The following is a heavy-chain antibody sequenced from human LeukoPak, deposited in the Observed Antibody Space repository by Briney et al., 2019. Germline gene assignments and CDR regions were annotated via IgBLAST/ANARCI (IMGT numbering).Heavy chain of an antibody. V-gene: IGHV4-4*07. D-gene: IGHD2-2*01. J-gene: IGHJ6*03. CDR2: IYTSGST. CDR3: ARDVGYCSSTSCRYCYYYYMDV. Sequence: PSETLSLTCTVSGGSISSYYWSWIRQPAGKGLEWIGRIYTSGSTNYNPSLKSRVTMSVDTSKNQFSLKLSSVTAADTVVYYCARDVGYCSSTSCRYCYYYYMDVWGKGTTVTVSS. CDR1: GGSISSYY.